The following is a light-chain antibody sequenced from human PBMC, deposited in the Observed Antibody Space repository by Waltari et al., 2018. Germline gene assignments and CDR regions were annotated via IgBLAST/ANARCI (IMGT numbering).Light chain of an antibody. CDR3: AAWDDGLNGWV. Sequence: QSVLTQPPSASGSPGQRVTISCSGSGSNIGSNTVNWYQQFPGAAPKLLIYTNSQRPSGGPDRFSGSKSGTSGYLAISGLQSEDEADYYCAAWDDGLNGWVFGGRTKLTVL. CDR2: TNS. V-gene: IGLV1-44*01. CDR1: GSNIGSNT. J-gene: IGLJ3*02.